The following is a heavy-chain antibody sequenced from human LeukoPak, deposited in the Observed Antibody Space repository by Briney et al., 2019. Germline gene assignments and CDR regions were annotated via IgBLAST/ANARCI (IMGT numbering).Heavy chain of an antibody. CDR3: ARTDGNSEG. CDR1: GFTFSSYS. V-gene: IGHV3-48*01. D-gene: IGHD4-23*01. J-gene: IGHJ4*02. CDR2: ISSSSSTI. Sequence: GGSLRLSCAASGFTFSSYSMNWVRQAPGKGLEWVSYISSSSSTIYYADSVKGRFTISRDNAKNSLYLQMNSLRAEDTAVYYCARTDGNSEGWGQGTLVTVSS.